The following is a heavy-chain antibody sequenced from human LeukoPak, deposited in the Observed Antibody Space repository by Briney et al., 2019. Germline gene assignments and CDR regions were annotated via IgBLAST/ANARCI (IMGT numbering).Heavy chain of an antibody. CDR3: TTDAWFGEPMPLDY. CDR1: GFSFSNAW. CDR2: IKSKTDGGTS. D-gene: IGHD3-10*01. V-gene: IGHV3-15*01. J-gene: IGHJ4*02. Sequence: PGGSLRLSCAASGFSFSNAWMSWVRQAPGKGLEWVGRIKSKTDGGTSDYAAPVKGRFTISRDDSKNTLYLQMNSLKIEDTAVYFCTTDAWFGEPMPLDYWGQGTLVTVSS.